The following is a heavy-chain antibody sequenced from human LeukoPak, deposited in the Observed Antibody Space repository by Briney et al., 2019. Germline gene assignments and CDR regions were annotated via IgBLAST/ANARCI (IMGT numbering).Heavy chain of an antibody. CDR3: ARFPERYYFDH. CDR1: GFTFSSYW. CDR2: IKLDGSEK. J-gene: IGHJ4*02. D-gene: IGHD3-9*01. V-gene: IGHV3-7*01. Sequence: PGGSLRLSCAASGFTFSSYWMSWVRQAPGKGLEWVANIKLDGSEKYYVDSVKGRFTISRDNAKNSLYLQMNSLRAEDTAVYYCARFPERYYFDHWGQGTLVTVSS.